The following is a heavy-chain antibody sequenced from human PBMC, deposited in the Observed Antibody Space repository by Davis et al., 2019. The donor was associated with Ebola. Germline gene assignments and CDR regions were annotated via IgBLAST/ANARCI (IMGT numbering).Heavy chain of an antibody. CDR1: GFTFSSYG. CDR2: IGTAGDT. V-gene: IGHV3-13*01. CDR3: ARDTYYYGMDV. Sequence: GESLKISCAASGFTFSSYGMHWVRQATGKGLEWVSAIGTAGDTYYPGSVKGRFTISRENAKNSLYLQMNSLRAEDTAVYYCARDTYYYGMDVWGQGTTVTVSS. J-gene: IGHJ6*02.